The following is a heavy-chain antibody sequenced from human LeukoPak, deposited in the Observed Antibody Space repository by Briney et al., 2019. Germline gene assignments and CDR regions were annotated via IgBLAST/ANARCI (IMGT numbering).Heavy chain of an antibody. CDR1: GFTVSSNY. CDR2: IYSDTRT. J-gene: IGHJ4*02. Sequence: GGSLRLSCAASGFTVSSNYMSWVRQAPGKGLEWVSEIYSDTRTYYAASVKGRFTISRDNSKNTLYLQMNGLRAEDSAVYFCAKADRRWATYYYDTSGYYYDYWGQGTLVTVSS. D-gene: IGHD3-22*01. V-gene: IGHV3-66*02. CDR3: AKADRRWATYYYDTSGYYYDY.